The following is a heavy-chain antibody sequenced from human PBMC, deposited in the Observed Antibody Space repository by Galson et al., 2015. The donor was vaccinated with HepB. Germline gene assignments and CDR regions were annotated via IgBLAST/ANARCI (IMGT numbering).Heavy chain of an antibody. CDR1: GGTFSSYA. Sequence: SVKVSCKASGGTFSSYAISWVRQAPGQGLEWMGGIIPIFGTANYAQKFQGRVTITADESTSTAYMELSSLRSEDTAVYYCARDHSLHVSGGYSYGSVYYYGMDVWGQGTTVTVSS. J-gene: IGHJ6*02. D-gene: IGHD5-18*01. V-gene: IGHV1-69*13. CDR3: ARDHSLHVSGGYSYGSVYYYGMDV. CDR2: IIPIFGTA.